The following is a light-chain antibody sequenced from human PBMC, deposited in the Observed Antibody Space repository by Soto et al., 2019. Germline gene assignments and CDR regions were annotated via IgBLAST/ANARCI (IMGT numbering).Light chain of an antibody. CDR1: QSLSSY. CDR3: QQRRNWPPT. CDR2: ETS. J-gene: IGKJ1*01. Sequence: EIVLTQSPATLSLSPGERATLSCRASQSLSSYLAWYQQKPGQAPRLLIYETSNRATGIPARFSGSGSGTDFTLTISSLEPEDFAVYYCQQRRNWPPTFGQGTKVEIK. V-gene: IGKV3-11*01.